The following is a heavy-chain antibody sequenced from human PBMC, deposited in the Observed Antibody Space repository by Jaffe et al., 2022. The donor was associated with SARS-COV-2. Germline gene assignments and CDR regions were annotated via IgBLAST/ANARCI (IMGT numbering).Heavy chain of an antibody. V-gene: IGHV4-59*01. Sequence: QVQLRESGPGLVKPSETLSLTCTVSGGSISGYYWSWIRQPPGKRLEYVGYISKTGTTNYNPSLTSRVAISVDTSKNQFSLNVNSVTAADTAVYYCARIGSGTSTPDRGFGNFDYWGRGSLVTVSS. CDR3: ARIGSGTSTPDRGFGNFDY. J-gene: IGHJ4*02. D-gene: IGHD3-10*01. CDR1: GGSISGYY. CDR2: ISKTGTT.